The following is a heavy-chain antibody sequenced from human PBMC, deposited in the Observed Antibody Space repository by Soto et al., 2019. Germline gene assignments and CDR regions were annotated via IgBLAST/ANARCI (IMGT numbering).Heavy chain of an antibody. CDR1: GGSFSSYA. D-gene: IGHD6-6*01. V-gene: IGHV1-69*13. Sequence: GASVKVSCKESGGSFSSYAISWVRQAPGQGLEWMGGIIPIFGTANYAQKFQGRVTITADESTSTAYMELSSLRSEDTAVYYCARPALYSSSYYYYYYGMDVWGQGTTVTVSS. CDR2: IIPIFGTA. CDR3: ARPALYSSSYYYYYYGMDV. J-gene: IGHJ6*02.